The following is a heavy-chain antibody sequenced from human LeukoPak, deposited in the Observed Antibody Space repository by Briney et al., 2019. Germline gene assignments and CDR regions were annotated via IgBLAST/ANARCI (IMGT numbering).Heavy chain of an antibody. D-gene: IGHD2-15*01. V-gene: IGHV1-69*13. CDR1: GCTFSSYA. CDR2: INPVFGTA. CDR3: ARDRVVGLGMDNAFDI. Sequence: ASVKVSCKASGCTFSSYAINWVRQAPGQGLEWMGGINPVFGTANYAQKFQGRVTITADESTSTAYMELSSLRSEDTAVYYCARDRVVGLGMDNAFDIWGHGTMVTVSS. J-gene: IGHJ3*02.